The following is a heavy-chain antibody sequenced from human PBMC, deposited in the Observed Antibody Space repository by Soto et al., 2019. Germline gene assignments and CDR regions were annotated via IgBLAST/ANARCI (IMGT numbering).Heavy chain of an antibody. CDR2: IGESGTPT. D-gene: IGHD4-17*01. V-gene: IGHV3-23*01. J-gene: IGHJ4*02. Sequence: GSLRLSCAASGFTFSSYAMKWVRQAPGKGLEWVPLIGESGTPTYYADSVKGRFTISRDNSGNTLFLEMYSLRAEDTAVYYCAKKINGDYFDYWGQGTLVTVSS. CDR3: AKKINGDYFDY. CDR1: GFTFSSYA.